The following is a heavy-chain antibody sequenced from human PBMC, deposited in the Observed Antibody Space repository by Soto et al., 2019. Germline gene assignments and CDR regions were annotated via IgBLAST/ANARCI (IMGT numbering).Heavy chain of an antibody. V-gene: IGHV1-69*13. J-gene: IGHJ1*01. CDR3: AREGSGPGGIAVPRELFQH. CDR2: IIPIFGTA. Sequence: GASVKVSCKASGVTFSSYAISWVRQAPGQGLEWMGGIIPIFGTANYAQKFQGRVTITADESTSTAYMELSSLRSEDTAVYYCAREGSGPGGIAVPRELFQHWGQGTLVTVSS. D-gene: IGHD6-19*01. CDR1: GVTFSSYA.